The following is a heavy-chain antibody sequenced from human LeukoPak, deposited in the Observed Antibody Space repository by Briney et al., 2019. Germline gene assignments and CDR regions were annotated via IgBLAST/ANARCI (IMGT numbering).Heavy chain of an antibody. CDR2: ILGGAGST. CDR1: GFSFSSDG. J-gene: IGHJ4*02. Sequence: GTLRLSCVASGFSFSSDGMSWVHQAPGRGLEWVSGILGGAGSTYYADSVKGRFTISRDNSKNTLYLQMNSLRAEDTAVYYCAHGTVYQLDYWGQGTLVTVSS. D-gene: IGHD2-2*01. CDR3: AHGTVYQLDY. V-gene: IGHV3-23*01.